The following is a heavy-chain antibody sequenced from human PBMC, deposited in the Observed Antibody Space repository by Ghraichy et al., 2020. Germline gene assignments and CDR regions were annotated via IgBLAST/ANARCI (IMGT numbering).Heavy chain of an antibody. CDR3: ARGDSTTYHYYYYMDV. J-gene: IGHJ6*03. Sequence: GESLNISCKASGYTFTSYDINWVRQATGQGLEWMGWMNPYSGNTGYAQKFQGRVTITRNTAISTTYMELSSLRSEDTAVYYCARGDSTTYHYYYYMDVWGKGTTVTVSS. D-gene: IGHD2-2*01. CDR2: MNPYSGNT. CDR1: GYTFTSYD. V-gene: IGHV1-8*03.